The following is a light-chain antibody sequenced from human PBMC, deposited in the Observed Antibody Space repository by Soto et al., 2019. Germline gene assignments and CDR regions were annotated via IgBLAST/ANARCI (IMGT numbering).Light chain of an antibody. V-gene: IGKV3-20*01. CDR2: GGS. J-gene: IGKJ4*01. Sequence: EIVLTQSPGTLSLSPGGRAALSCRASQSISADYLVWYQQKPGQAPRLLIYGGSSRATGIPDRFSGSGSGTDFTLTISRLAPEDVAVYYCQQYDNLPLTFGGGTKVEIK. CDR1: QSISADY. CDR3: QQYDNLPLT.